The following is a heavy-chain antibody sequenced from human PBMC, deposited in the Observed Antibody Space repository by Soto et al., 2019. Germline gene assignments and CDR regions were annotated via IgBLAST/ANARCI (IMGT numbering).Heavy chain of an antibody. CDR2: ISGSGDST. J-gene: IGHJ4*02. Sequence: EVQLLESGGGLVQPGGSLRLSCAASGFTFSSYDMNWVRQAPGKGLEWVSAISGSGDSTYYADSVKGRFTISRDNSKNTLYLQMNSLRAEDTAVYYCARRASGWFFDYWGQGTLVTVSS. CDR3: ARRASGWFFDY. V-gene: IGHV3-23*01. CDR1: GFTFSSYD. D-gene: IGHD6-19*01.